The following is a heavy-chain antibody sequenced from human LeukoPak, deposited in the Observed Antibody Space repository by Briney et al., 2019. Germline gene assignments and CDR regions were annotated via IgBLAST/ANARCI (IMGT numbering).Heavy chain of an antibody. CDR2: INHGGST. D-gene: IGHD4/OR15-4a*01. CDR3: AREGRMSMGIEY. Sequence: PSETLSLTCAVYGGSLSGYDWSWIRQSPGKGLEWIGEINHGGSTNYNPSLKSRVTMSVDTSKNHFSLKLSSVTAADTAVYFCAREGRMSMGIEYWGQGTLVTVSS. J-gene: IGHJ4*02. CDR1: GGSLSGYD. V-gene: IGHV4-34*01.